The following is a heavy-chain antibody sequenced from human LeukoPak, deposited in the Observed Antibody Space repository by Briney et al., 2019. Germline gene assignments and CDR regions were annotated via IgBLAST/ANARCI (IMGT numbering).Heavy chain of an antibody. CDR2: INSDGSTT. V-gene: IGHV3-74*01. Sequence: PGGSLRLTCAASGFTFSSYWMHWVRQAPGKGLVWVSRINSDGSTTTYADSVKGRFTISKDNAKNTLYLLMNSLRVEDTAVYYCTRDLQDWGQGTLVTVSS. CDR3: TRDLQD. CDR1: GFTFSSYW. J-gene: IGHJ1*01.